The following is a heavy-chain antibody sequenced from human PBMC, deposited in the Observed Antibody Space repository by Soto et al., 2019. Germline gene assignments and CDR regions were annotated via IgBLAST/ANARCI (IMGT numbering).Heavy chain of an antibody. CDR3: ARDMGVFWSGYPEGGFDY. CDR2: IKQDGSEK. CDR1: GFTFTNYW. Sequence: EAQLVESGGGLVQPGGSLRLSCAASGFTFTNYWMSWVRQAPGKGLEWVANIKQDGSEKYYADSAKGRLIISRDNAKTSLYLQMNSLRAEDTAVYYCARDMGVFWSGYPEGGFDYWGQGTPVTVSS. D-gene: IGHD3-3*01. V-gene: IGHV3-7*01. J-gene: IGHJ4*02.